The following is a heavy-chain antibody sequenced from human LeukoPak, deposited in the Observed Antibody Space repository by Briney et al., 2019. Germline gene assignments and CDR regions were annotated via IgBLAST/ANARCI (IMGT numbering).Heavy chain of an antibody. Sequence: GASVKVSCKASGYTFTSYGISWVRQAPGQGLEWMGWISAYNGNTNYAQKLQGRVTMTTDTSTSTAYMELRSLRSDDTAVYYCARDSGSAYSYGFGDTDYWGQGTLVTVSS. CDR2: ISAYNGNT. J-gene: IGHJ4*02. D-gene: IGHD5-18*01. CDR3: ARDSGSAYSYGFGDTDY. CDR1: GYTFTSYG. V-gene: IGHV1-18*01.